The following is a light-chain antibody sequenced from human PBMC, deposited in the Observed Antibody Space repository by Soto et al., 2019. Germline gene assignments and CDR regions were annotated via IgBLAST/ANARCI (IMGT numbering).Light chain of an antibody. CDR2: GAT. Sequence: DIVMTQSPAILSASPGEKVTLSCRASHSIESYLAWFQHKPGQAPSLLIFGATTRAPDVPPRFSGGGSGTEFTLTISSLQSEDFAVYYCQEYNNWPLITFGQGTRLEIK. CDR1: HSIESY. J-gene: IGKJ5*01. V-gene: IGKV3-15*01. CDR3: QEYNNWPLIT.